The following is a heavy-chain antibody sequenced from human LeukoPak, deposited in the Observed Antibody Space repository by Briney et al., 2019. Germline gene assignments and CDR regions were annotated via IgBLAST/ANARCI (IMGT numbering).Heavy chain of an antibody. CDR1: GASISSDY. Sequence: SETLSLTCSVSGASISSDYWSWIRQPPGKGLEWIGNIYSSETTKYNPSLRSRATISGDTSKIQFSLKLSSVTAADTAVYYCARHFPYCGGDCPYYYMDVWGKGTTVTVSS. J-gene: IGHJ6*03. CDR2: IYSSETT. D-gene: IGHD2-21*02. V-gene: IGHV4-4*09. CDR3: ARHFPYCGGDCPYYYMDV.